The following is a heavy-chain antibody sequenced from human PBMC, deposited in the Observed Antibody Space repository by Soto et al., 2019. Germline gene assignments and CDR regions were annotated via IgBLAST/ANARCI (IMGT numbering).Heavy chain of an antibody. V-gene: IGHV4-31*03. CDR3: ARDRRSWTNWFDP. CDR2: IYYSGST. Sequence: SETLSLTCTVSGGSISSGGYYWSWIRQHPGKGLEWIGYIYYSGSTYYNPSLKSRVTISVDTSKNQFSLKLSSVTAADTAVYYCARDRRSWTNWFDPWGQGTLVTVSS. CDR1: GGSISSGGYY. D-gene: IGHD6-13*01. J-gene: IGHJ5*02.